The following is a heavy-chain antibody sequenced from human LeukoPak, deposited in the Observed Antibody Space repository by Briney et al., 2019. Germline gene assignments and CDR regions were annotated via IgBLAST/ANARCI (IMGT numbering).Heavy chain of an antibody. CDR3: ARGSTYYDILTGYHYYFDY. V-gene: IGHV3-30*02. CDR1: GFTFSTYG. CDR2: IRSDGSNK. D-gene: IGHD3-9*01. J-gene: IGHJ4*02. Sequence: GGSLRLSCAASGFTFSTYGMHWVRQAPGKGLEWVAFIRSDGSNKYYADSVKGRFTISRDNAKNSLYLQMNSLRAEDTALYYCARGSTYYDILTGYHYYFDYWGQGALVTVSS.